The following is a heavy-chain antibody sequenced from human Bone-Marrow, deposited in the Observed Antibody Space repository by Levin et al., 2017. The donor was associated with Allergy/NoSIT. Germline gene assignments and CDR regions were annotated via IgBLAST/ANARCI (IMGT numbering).Heavy chain of an antibody. Sequence: GGSLRLSCVASGFTFSSYAMSWVRQAPGKGLEWVSAIRGSDGRTYYADSVKGRFTISRDNSKNTLHLQMNSLRAEDTALYYCAKCKSGLSITIFGVGVNPWGQGALVTVSS. CDR3: AKCKSGLSITIFGVGVNP. CDR2: IRGSDGRT. CDR1: GFTFSSYA. D-gene: IGHD3-3*01. V-gene: IGHV3-23*01. J-gene: IGHJ5*02.